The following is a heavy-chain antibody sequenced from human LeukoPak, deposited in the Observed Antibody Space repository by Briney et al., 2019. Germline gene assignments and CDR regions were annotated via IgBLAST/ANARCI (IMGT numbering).Heavy chain of an antibody. CDR1: GFTFSDYY. CDR3: ARVNPTNSGFYAY. CDR2: ISGSSSNT. Sequence: PGGSLRLSCAASGFTFSDYYMTWIRQAPGKGLEWLSYISGSSSNTNYADSVQGRFTISRDNAKNSLYLQMSSLRAEDTAVYYCARVNPTNSGFYAYWGQGTLVTVSS. D-gene: IGHD3-22*01. J-gene: IGHJ4*02. V-gene: IGHV3-11*06.